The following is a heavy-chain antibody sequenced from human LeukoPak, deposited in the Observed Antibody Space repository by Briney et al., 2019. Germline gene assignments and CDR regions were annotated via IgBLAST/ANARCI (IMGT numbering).Heavy chain of an antibody. CDR3: ARQAVARPFDL. V-gene: IGHV3-21*06. J-gene: IGHJ3*01. Sequence: PGGSLRLSCVASGFIFSDYSIDWARQAPGKGLEWVSSISSSSAYIFYSDSVKGRFTISRDNAQSSLYLQMNSLRAGDTAVYYCARQAVARPFDLWGQGTMVAVSS. CDR1: GFIFSDYS. CDR2: ISSSSAYI.